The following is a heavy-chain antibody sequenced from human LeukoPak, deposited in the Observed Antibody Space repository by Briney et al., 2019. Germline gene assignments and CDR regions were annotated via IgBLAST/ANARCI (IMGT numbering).Heavy chain of an antibody. CDR3: ARGGGYNSPFGY. Sequence: TSETLSLTCTISGGSISSSIDYWGWIRQPPGKGLEWIGYISYSGNINYNPSLKSRVTISVDTSKNQFSLKLSSVTAADTAVYYCARGGGYNSPFGYWGQGALVTVSS. D-gene: IGHD5-24*01. CDR2: ISYSGNI. CDR1: GGSISSSIDY. J-gene: IGHJ4*02. V-gene: IGHV4-61*05.